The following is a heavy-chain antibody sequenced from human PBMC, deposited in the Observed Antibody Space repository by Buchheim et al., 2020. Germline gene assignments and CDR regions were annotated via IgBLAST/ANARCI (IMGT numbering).Heavy chain of an antibody. V-gene: IGHV4-34*01. CDR2: INHSGST. CDR3: ARGFFSNYGDYGVDYYGMDV. CDR1: VGAFSDYF. J-gene: IGHJ6*02. Sequence: QEQLQQWGAGVWKPSETLSLTSAVYVGAFSDYFWSWSRQPPGKGLEWIGEINHSGSTDYNPSLKSRVTISLDTTKNRFSLKLSSVTAADTAVYYCARGFFSNYGDYGVDYYGMDVWGQGTT. D-gene: IGHD4-17*01.